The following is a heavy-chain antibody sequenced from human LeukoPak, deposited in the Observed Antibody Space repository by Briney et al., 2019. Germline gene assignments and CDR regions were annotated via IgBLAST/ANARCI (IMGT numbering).Heavy chain of an antibody. CDR2: IYSGGST. CDR1: GFTFSSYA. CDR3: ASCKDGYNYFGY. V-gene: IGHV3-53*01. D-gene: IGHD5-24*01. J-gene: IGHJ4*02. Sequence: PGGSLRLSCAASGFTFSSYAMHWVRQAPGKGLEWVSAIYSGGSTYYADSVKGRFTISRDNSKNTLYLQMNSLRAEDTAVYYCASCKDGYNYFGYWGQGTLVTVSS.